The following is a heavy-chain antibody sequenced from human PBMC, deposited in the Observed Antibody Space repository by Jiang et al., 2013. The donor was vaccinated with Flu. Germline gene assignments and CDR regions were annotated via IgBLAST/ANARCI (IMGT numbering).Heavy chain of an antibody. CDR3: TTDGVGVVAATTDY. CDR1: GFTFSNAW. CDR2: IKSKTDGGTT. D-gene: IGHD2-15*01. Sequence: SGGGLVKPGGSLRLSCAASGFTFSNAWMSWVRQAPGKGLEWVGRIKSKTDGGTTDYAAPVKGRFTISRDDSKNTLYLQMNSLKTEDTAVYYCTTDGVGVVAATTDYWGQGTLVTVSS. J-gene: IGHJ4*02. V-gene: IGHV3-15*01.